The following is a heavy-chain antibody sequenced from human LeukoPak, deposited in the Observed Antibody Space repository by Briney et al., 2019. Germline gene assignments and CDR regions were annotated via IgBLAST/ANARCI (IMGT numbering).Heavy chain of an antibody. CDR2: INHSGST. CDR3: ARGRHANSRNWFDP. CDR1: SGSFSGYY. J-gene: IGHJ5*02. V-gene: IGHV4-34*01. D-gene: IGHD1-1*01. Sequence: SETLSLTCAVYSGSFSGYYCTWIRQPPGKGLEGIGEINHSGSTNYNPSLKSRVTMSVDTSKNQFSLKLTSVTAADTAVYYCARGRHANSRNWFDPWGQGTLVTVSS.